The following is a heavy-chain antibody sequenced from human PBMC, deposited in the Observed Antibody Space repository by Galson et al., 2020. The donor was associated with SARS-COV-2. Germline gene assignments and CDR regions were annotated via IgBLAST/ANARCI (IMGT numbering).Heavy chain of an antibody. D-gene: IGHD3-10*01. CDR1: GYPFTXXY. CDR3: ARGRGLWFGESSPDY. V-gene: IGHV1-2*02. Sequence: ASVKVSCKASGYPFTXXYMHXVXXAPGQGLEWMGWXNPXXXVTNYAQKFQGRVTMTRDTSITTANMELSSLRSDDAAVYFCARGRGLWFGESSPDYWGQGTLVTVSS. J-gene: IGHJ4*02. CDR2: XNPXXXVT.